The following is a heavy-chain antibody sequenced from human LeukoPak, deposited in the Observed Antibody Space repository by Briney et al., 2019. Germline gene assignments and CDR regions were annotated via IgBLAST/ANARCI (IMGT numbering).Heavy chain of an antibody. CDR1: GGPIDRHY. J-gene: IGHJ4*02. D-gene: IGHD6-13*01. Sequence: SEALSLTCTVSGGPIDRHYWSWIRQPPGKGLEWIGYVFYPGSTNYNPSLKSRVTMSLDTSRDQFSLRLTSVTAADTAIYYCASRPAGSTWYGVFDYWSQGTLVTVSS. CDR3: ASRPAGSTWYGVFDY. CDR2: VFYPGST. V-gene: IGHV4-59*11.